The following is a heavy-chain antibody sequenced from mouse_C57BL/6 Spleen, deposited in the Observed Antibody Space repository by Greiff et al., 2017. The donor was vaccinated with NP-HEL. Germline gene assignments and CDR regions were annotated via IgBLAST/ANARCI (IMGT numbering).Heavy chain of an antibody. CDR3: ARWDYYAKED. CDR1: GFTFSDYG. J-gene: IGHJ4*01. V-gene: IGHV5-17*01. D-gene: IGHD2-3*01. CDR2: ISSGSSTI. Sequence: EVMLVESGGGLVKPGGSLKLSCAASGFTFSDYGMHWVRQAPEKGLEWVAYISSGSSTIYYADTVKGRFTISRDNATNTLFLQMTSLRSEDTAMYYCARWDYYAKEDWGKGTSVTVSS.